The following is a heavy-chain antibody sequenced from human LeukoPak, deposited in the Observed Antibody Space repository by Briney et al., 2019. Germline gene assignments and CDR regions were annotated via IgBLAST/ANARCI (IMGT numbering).Heavy chain of an antibody. D-gene: IGHD3-22*01. CDR2: ISAYNGNT. V-gene: IGHV1-18*01. Sequence: ASVKVSCKASGYTFTSYGISWVRQAPGQGLEWMGWISAYNGNTNYAQKLQGRVTMTTDTSTSTAYMELRSLRSDDTAVYYCARVAYYYDSSGTPEDYWGQGTLVTVSS. CDR1: GYTFTSYG. J-gene: IGHJ4*02. CDR3: ARVAYYYDSSGTPEDY.